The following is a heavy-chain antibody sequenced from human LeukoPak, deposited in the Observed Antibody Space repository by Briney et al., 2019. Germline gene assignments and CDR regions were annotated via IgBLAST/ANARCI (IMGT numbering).Heavy chain of an antibody. D-gene: IGHD2-15*01. V-gene: IGHV3-64D*06. J-gene: IGHJ3*01. Sequence: PGGSLRLSCSASGFPFNTYPIHWVRRAPEKGLEYVAGISSNGDNTDFADSAKGRFTISRDNSKSTLFLQMNSLRAEDTAVYFCTRDSALLGVAFDLWGQGTVVTVSS. CDR3: TRDSALLGVAFDL. CDR1: GFPFNTYP. CDR2: ISSNGDNT.